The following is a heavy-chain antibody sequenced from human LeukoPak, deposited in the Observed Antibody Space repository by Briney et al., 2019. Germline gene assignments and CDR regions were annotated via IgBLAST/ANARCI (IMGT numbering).Heavy chain of an antibody. D-gene: IGHD3-10*01. J-gene: IGHJ4*02. CDR3: AATMVRGVKYDY. V-gene: IGHV4-59*08. CDR1: GGSISSYY. Sequence: SETLSLTCTVSGGSISSYYWSWIRQPPGKGLEWIGYIYYSGSTNYNPSLKSRVTISVDTSKNRFSLKLSSVTAADTAVYYCAATMVRGVKYDYWGQGTLVTVSS. CDR2: IYYSGST.